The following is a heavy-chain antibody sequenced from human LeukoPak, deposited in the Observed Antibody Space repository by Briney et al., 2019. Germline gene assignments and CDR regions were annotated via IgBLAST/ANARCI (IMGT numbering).Heavy chain of an antibody. Sequence: GGSLRLSCAASGFTFSSYAMSWVRQVPGKGLEWVSVISGSGDSTYYADSVKGRFTISRDNSKNMLYLQMNSLRAEDTAVYYCAKWKYSNSGIDGYWGQGTLVTVSS. CDR2: ISGSGDST. J-gene: IGHJ4*02. CDR3: AKWKYSNSGIDGY. V-gene: IGHV3-23*01. D-gene: IGHD6-6*01. CDR1: GFTFSSYA.